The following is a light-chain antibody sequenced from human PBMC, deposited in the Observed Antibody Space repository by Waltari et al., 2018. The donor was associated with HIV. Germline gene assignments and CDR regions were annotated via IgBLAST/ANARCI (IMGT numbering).Light chain of an antibody. Sequence: LTHSPGPQSVPLGERATLSCRASQSVSSSHFPWYQQKPGQAPRPLVYDASSPATGIPDRFSGSGSGTGFILANNGLEPEDFAVYYCQQYYNSLWTVGQGTKVEVK. CDR1: QSVSSSH. V-gene: IGKV3-20*01. J-gene: IGKJ1*01. CDR3: QQYYNSLWT. CDR2: DAS.